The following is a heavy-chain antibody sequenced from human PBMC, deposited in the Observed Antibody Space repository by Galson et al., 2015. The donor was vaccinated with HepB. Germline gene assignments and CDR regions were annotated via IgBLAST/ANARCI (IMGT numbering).Heavy chain of an antibody. CDR1: GYTFTSYA. CDR2: INAGNGNT. V-gene: IGHV1-3*01. Sequence: SVKVSCKASGYTFTSYAMHWVRQAPGQRLEWMGWINAGNGNTKYSQKFQGRVTITRATSASTAYMELSSLRSEDTAVYYCARDMASIKLELRDYGMDVWGQGTTVTVSS. J-gene: IGHJ6*02. D-gene: IGHD1-7*01. CDR3: ARDMASIKLELRDYGMDV.